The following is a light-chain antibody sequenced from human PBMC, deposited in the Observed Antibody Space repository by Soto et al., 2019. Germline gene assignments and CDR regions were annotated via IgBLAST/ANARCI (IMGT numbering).Light chain of an antibody. CDR2: EVS. V-gene: IGLV2-18*02. CDR3: SSFTSSSTYV. J-gene: IGLJ1*01. CDR1: SSDVGSNNR. Sequence: QSVLTQPPSVSGSPGHAVAISCTGTSSDVGSNNRVAWYQQSPGTAPKLMIYEVSNRPSGVPDRFSGSKSGNTASLTISGLQAEDEADYYCSSFTSSSTYVFGTGTKVTVL.